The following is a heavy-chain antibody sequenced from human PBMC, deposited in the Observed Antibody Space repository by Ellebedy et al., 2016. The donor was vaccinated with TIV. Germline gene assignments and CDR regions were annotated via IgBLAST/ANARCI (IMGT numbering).Heavy chain of an antibody. CDR3: AKAGYSDTTGYRFDY. D-gene: IGHD3-22*01. CDR2: INPSGGST. Sequence: ASVKVSXXASGYTFTSYYMHWVRQAPGQGLEWMGIINPSGGSTSYAQKFQGRVTMTRDTSTSTVYMELSSLRSEDTAVYYCAKAGYSDTTGYRFDYWGQGTLVTVSS. J-gene: IGHJ4*02. CDR1: GYTFTSYY. V-gene: IGHV1-46*01.